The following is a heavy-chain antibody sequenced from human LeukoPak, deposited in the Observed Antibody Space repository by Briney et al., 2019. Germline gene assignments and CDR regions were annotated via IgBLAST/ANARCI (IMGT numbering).Heavy chain of an antibody. V-gene: IGHV4-34*01. CDR1: GGSFSGYY. Sequence: SETLSLTCAVYGGSFSGYYWSWIRQPPGKGLEWIGEINHSGSTNYNPSLKSRVTISVDTSKNQFSLKLGSVTAADTAVYYCARGASAYMDVWGKGTTVTVSS. CDR3: ARGASAYMDV. CDR2: INHSGST. J-gene: IGHJ6*03.